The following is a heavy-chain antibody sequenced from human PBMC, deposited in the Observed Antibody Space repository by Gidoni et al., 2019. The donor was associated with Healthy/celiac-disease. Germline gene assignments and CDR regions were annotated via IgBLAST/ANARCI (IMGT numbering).Heavy chain of an antibody. D-gene: IGHD5-12*01. V-gene: IGHV3-21*01. CDR3: GARATDAFDI. CDR2: ISSSSSYI. Sequence: EVQLVESGGGLVKPGGSRRRPCAPSGFTFSSYRMNLVRQAPGKGLGWVSSISSSSSYIYYADSVKGRFTISRDNAKNSLYLQMNSLRAEDTAVYYCGARATDAFDIWGQGTMVTVSS. J-gene: IGHJ3*02. CDR1: GFTFSSYR.